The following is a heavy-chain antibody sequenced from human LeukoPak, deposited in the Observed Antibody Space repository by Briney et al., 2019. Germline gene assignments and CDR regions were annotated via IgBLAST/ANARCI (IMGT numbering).Heavy chain of an antibody. D-gene: IGHD6-19*01. V-gene: IGHV3-21*01. Sequence: GGSLRLSCAASGFTFSSYSMNWVRQAPGKGLEWVSPISSSSSYIYYADSVKGRFTISRDNAKNSLYLQMNSLRAEDTAVYYCARDLEEQWLVRGGHWFDPWGQGTLVTVSS. J-gene: IGHJ5*02. CDR1: GFTFSSYS. CDR2: ISSSSSYI. CDR3: ARDLEEQWLVRGGHWFDP.